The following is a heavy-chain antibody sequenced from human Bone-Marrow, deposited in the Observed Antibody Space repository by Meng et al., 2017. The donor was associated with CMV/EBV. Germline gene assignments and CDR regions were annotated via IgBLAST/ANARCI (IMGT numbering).Heavy chain of an antibody. Sequence: SETLSLTCTVSGGSISSSSYYWGWIRQPPGKGLEWIGSIYYSGSTYYNPSLKSRVTISVDTSKNQFSLKLSSVTAADTAVYYCARGMSREYSSSSSGMSVAEERRGFYYYGMDVWGQGTTVTVSS. CDR2: IYYSGST. CDR1: GGSISSSSYY. V-gene: IGHV4-39*01. CDR3: ARGMSREYSSSSSGMSVAEERRGFYYYGMDV. J-gene: IGHJ6*02. D-gene: IGHD6-6*01.